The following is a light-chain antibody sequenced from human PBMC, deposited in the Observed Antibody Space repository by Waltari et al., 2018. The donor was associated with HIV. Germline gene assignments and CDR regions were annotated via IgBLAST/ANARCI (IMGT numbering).Light chain of an antibody. J-gene: IGKJ4*01. Sequence: PGEPASISCRSSQSLLHSNGYNYLDWYLQKPGQSPQLLIYLGSNRASGVPDRFSGSGSGTDFTLKISRVEAEDVGVYYCMQALQTPRTFGGGTKVEIK. CDR1: QSLLHSNGYNY. V-gene: IGKV2-28*01. CDR2: LGS. CDR3: MQALQTPRT.